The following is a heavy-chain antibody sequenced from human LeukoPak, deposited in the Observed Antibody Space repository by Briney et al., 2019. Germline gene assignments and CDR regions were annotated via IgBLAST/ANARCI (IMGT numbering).Heavy chain of an antibody. J-gene: IGHJ6*04. CDR1: GFTFSSYS. CDR3: ARDRLYVGY. CDR2: ISSSSSTI. D-gene: IGHD2-8*01. V-gene: IGHV3-48*04. Sequence: QAGGSLRLSCAASGFTFSSYSMNWVRQAPGKGLEWVSYISSSSSTIYYADSVKGRFTISRDNAKNSLYLQMNSLRAEDTAVYYCARDRLYVGYWGKGTTVTVSS.